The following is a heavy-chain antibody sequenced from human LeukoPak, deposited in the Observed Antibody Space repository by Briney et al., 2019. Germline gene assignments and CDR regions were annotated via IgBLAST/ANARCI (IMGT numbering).Heavy chain of an antibody. CDR1: GVSPSSYS. D-gene: IGHD4-17*01. J-gene: IGHJ4*02. Sequence: PGGTLRLSCALSGVSPSSYSMTSVRQPPGTGLEWGSSISISISYIYYADSVKGRFTSSRDNAKNSLYLQMNSLRAEDTAVYDCARDVGLRGPLHLDGWGQGTLVTVSS. CDR3: ARDVGLRGPLHLDG. CDR2: ISISISYI. V-gene: IGHV3-21*01.